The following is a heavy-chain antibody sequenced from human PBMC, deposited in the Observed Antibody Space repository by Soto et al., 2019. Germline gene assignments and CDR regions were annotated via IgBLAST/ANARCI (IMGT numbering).Heavy chain of an antibody. CDR2: ISSSSIYI. J-gene: IGHJ4*02. V-gene: IGHV3-21*01. Sequence: PGGSLRLSCAASGFTFSSYSMDWVRQAPGKGLEWVSSISSSSIYIYYADSVKGRFTISRDNAKNSLYLQMNSLRAEDTAVYYCARLPSYGSGVDYWGQGTLVTVSS. CDR1: GFTFSSYS. D-gene: IGHD3-10*01. CDR3: ARLPSYGSGVDY.